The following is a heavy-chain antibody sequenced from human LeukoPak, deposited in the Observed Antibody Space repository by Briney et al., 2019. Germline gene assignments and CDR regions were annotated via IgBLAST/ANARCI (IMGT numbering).Heavy chain of an antibody. CDR3: ARRERLGYSYGRGTLDI. D-gene: IGHD5-18*01. Sequence: GGSLRLSCVASGIVVSSNYMSWVRQAPGKGLEWVSFIDSTGSTYYADSVKGRFTISRDNSRNTLYLQMNSLRVEDTAVYYCARRERLGYSYGRGTLDIWGQGTMVTVSS. CDR1: GIVVSSNY. CDR2: IDSTGST. V-gene: IGHV3-66*01. J-gene: IGHJ3*02.